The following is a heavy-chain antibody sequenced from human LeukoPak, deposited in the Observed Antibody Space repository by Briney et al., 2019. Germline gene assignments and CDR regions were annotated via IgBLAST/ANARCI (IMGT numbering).Heavy chain of an antibody. J-gene: IGHJ4*02. D-gene: IGHD3-10*01. CDR3: ARLRVLWFGELRDFDY. V-gene: IGHV4-38-2*01. Sequence: SETLSLTCAVSDYSISSGHFWGWIRQPPGKGLEWIGSIYYSGSTYYNPSLKSRVTISVDTSKNQFPLKLSSVTAADTAVYYCARLRVLWFGELRDFDYWGQGTLVTVSS. CDR1: DYSISSGHF. CDR2: IYYSGST.